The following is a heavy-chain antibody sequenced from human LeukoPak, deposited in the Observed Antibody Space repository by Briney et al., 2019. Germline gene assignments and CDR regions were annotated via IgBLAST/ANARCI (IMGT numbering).Heavy chain of an antibody. Sequence: GGSLRLSCAASGFTFSDYYMSWIRQAPGKGLEWVSYISSSSSYTNYADSVKGRFTISRDNAKNSLYLQMNSLRAEDTAVYYCARVSSVMVRGAFDIWGQGTMVTVSS. D-gene: IGHD3-10*01. CDR1: GFTFSDYY. J-gene: IGHJ3*02. CDR2: ISSSSSYT. CDR3: ARVSSVMVRGAFDI. V-gene: IGHV3-11*05.